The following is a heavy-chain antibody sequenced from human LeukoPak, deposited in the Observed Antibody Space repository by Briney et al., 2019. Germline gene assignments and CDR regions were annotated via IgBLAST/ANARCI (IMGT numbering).Heavy chain of an antibody. Sequence: ASVKVSCKASGYTFTGYYMHWVRQAPGQGLEWMGWINPNSGGANYAQTFQGRVTMTRDTSISTAYLELSRLRSDDTAVYYCARVSEAGPFYDYWGQGTLVTVSS. V-gene: IGHV1-2*02. CDR2: INPNSGGA. J-gene: IGHJ4*02. CDR3: ARVSEAGPFYDY. CDR1: GYTFTGYY. D-gene: IGHD6-19*01.